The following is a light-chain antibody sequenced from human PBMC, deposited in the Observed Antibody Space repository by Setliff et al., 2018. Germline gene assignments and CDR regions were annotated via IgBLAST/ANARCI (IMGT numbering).Light chain of an antibody. J-gene: IGLJ1*01. V-gene: IGLV2-8*01. CDR2: EVN. CDR3: SSNAGSNNFDV. Sequence: QSSLAQPPSASGSPGQSVTISCTGTSSDVGGYKYVSWYQQHPGKAPKLMIYEVNKRPSGVPDRFSGSKSGNTASLTVSGLQAEDEADYYCSSNAGSNNFDVFGTGTKVTVL. CDR1: SSDVGGYKY.